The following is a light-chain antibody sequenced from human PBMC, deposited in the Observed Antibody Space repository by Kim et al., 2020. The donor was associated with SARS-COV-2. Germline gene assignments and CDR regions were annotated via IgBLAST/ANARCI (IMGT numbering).Light chain of an antibody. Sequence: LSAGERATLSCRASQSVSSGYLAWYQQRPGQAPCLLIDGASSRAAGIPDRFSGSGSGTDFTLTITRLEPEDFAVYYCQQYGSSPYTFGQGTNWRSN. J-gene: IGKJ2*01. CDR1: QSVSSGY. CDR2: GAS. CDR3: QQYGSSPYT. V-gene: IGKV3-20*01.